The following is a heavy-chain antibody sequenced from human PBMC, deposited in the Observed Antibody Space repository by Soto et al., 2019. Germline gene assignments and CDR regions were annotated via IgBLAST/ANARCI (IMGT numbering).Heavy chain of an antibody. CDR2: IYHSGTT. CDR3: ARESVYYYDSSGPDY. D-gene: IGHD3-22*01. V-gene: IGHV4-31*03. Sequence: SETLSLTCTVSGCSISSGGYYWSWIRQHPGKGLEWIGYIYHSGTTYYNPSLKSRVTISVDTSKNQFSLKLNSVTAADTAVYYCARESVYYYDSSGPDYWGQGTLVTVSS. J-gene: IGHJ4*02. CDR1: GCSISSGGYY.